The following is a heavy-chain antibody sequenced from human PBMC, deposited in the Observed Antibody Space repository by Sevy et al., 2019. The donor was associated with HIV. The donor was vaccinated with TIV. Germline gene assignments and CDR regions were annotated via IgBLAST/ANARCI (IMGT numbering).Heavy chain of an antibody. D-gene: IGHD2-21*01. Sequence: SETLSLTCAVSGYSISSGYYWGWIRQPPGKGLEWIGSIYHSGSTYYNPSLKSRVTISVDTSKNQLSLKLSSVTAADTAVYYCARRNVASFFDQWGQGTLVTVSS. CDR3: ARRNVASFFDQ. CDR2: IYHSGST. J-gene: IGHJ4*02. V-gene: IGHV4-38-2*01. CDR1: GYSISSGYY.